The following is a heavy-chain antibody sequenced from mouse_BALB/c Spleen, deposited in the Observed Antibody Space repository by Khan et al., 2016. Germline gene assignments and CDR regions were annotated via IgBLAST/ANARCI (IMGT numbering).Heavy chain of an antibody. D-gene: IGHD3-3*01. J-gene: IGHJ4*01. V-gene: IGHV9-1*02. CDR2: IATYTGEP. CDR1: GYAFTNYG. CDR3: ARRRLFDLYYAMDY. Sequence: QVQLKQSGPELKKPGETVKISCRASGYAFTNYGIHWVRQAPGKGLKWMGWIATYTGEPTYADDFKGRFAFSLETSASTAYLQINSLKNEDMATYFCARRRLFDLYYAMDYWGQGTSVTVSS.